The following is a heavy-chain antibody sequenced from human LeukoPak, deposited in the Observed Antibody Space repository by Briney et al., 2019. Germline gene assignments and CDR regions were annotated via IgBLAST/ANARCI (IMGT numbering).Heavy chain of an antibody. J-gene: IGHJ5*02. CDR1: GGTFSSYA. Sequence: SVKVSCKASGGTFSSYAISWVRQAPGQGLEWMGRIIPILGIANYAQKFQGRVTITADKSTSTAYMELSSLRSEDTAVYYCARAYSSSWYGANWFDPWGQGTLVTVSS. CDR2: IIPILGIA. D-gene: IGHD6-13*01. CDR3: ARAYSSSWYGANWFDP. V-gene: IGHV1-69*04.